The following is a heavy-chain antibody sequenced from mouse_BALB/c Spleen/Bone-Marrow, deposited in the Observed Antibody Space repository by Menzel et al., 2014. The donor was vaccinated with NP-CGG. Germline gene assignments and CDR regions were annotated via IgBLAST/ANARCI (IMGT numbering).Heavy chain of an antibody. Sequence: VQVVESGPELAKPGASVKMSCKASGYTFTDTWIHWIKQRPGQGLEWIGYINPSTGYAGYNQNFKDKATLTVDKSSSTAYMQLSSLTSKDSAVYYCARDYWGQGTTLTVSS. CDR2: INPSTGYA. CDR1: GYTFTDTW. V-gene: IGHV1-7*01. CDR3: ARDY. J-gene: IGHJ2*01.